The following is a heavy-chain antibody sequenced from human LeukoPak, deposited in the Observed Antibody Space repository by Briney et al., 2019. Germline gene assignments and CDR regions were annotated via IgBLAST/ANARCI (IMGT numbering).Heavy chain of an antibody. CDR3: AREVVLSTSAWFEY. Sequence: PGGSLRLSCAVSGFTFSSYWMSWVRQAPGKGLEWVANIKEDGTEKYYQDSVKGRFTISRDNAKNSLYLQMNSLRAEDTAVYYCAREVVLSTSAWFEYWGQGTLVTASS. CDR2: IKEDGTEK. V-gene: IGHV3-7*01. J-gene: IGHJ4*02. CDR1: GFTFSSYW. D-gene: IGHD3-22*01.